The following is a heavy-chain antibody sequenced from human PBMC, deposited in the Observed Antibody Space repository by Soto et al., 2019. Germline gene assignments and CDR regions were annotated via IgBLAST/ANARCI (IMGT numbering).Heavy chain of an antibody. CDR1: GYSFSFYW. Sequence: GESLKISCKSSGYSFSFYWIGWVRQMPGKGLEWMALMYPDDSDIRYSPSFEAHVTISADKSTSTAFLQWSSLKASDTAMYYCATASVYDFENSNYYRDAFDIWGQGTLVTVSS. CDR3: ATASVYDFENSNYYRDAFDI. J-gene: IGHJ3*02. V-gene: IGHV5-51*01. CDR2: MYPDDSDI. D-gene: IGHD3-22*01.